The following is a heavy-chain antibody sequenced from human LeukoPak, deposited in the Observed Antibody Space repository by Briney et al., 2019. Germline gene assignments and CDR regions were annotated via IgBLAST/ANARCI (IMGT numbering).Heavy chain of an antibody. CDR1: GFTFSSYE. CDR3: ARERGGYDSAGYYYYYYMDV. Sequence: GGSLRLSCAASGFTFSSYEMNWVRQAPGKRLEWVSYISSSGSTIYYADSVKGRFTISRDNAKNSLYLQMNSLRAEDTAVYYCARERGGYDSAGYYYYYYMDVWGKGTTVTISS. J-gene: IGHJ6*03. D-gene: IGHD5-12*01. V-gene: IGHV3-48*03. CDR2: ISSSGSTI.